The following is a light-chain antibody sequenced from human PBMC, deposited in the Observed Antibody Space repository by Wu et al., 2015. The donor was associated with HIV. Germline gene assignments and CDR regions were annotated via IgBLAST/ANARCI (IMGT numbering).Light chain of an antibody. CDR2: GAS. J-gene: IGKJ1*01. V-gene: IGKV3-11*01. Sequence: EIVLTQSPATLSVSPGERATLSCRASQSIRSDLAWYQQKPGQSPRLLIYGASDRATGIPDRFSGSGSGTDFTLTISSLEPEDFAVYYCQHRSNWPTFGRGTKVEVQ. CDR1: QSIRSD. CDR3: QHRSNWPT.